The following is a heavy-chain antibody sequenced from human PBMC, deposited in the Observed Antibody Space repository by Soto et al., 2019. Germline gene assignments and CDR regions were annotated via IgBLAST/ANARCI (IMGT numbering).Heavy chain of an antibody. V-gene: IGHV1-18*04. CDR2: ISAYNGNT. D-gene: IGHD2-8*01. CDR3: ARKLVYGYNWFDP. CDR1: GYTFTRYG. Sequence: VASVKVSCKASGYTFTRYGISWVRQAPGQGLEWMGWISAYNGNTNYAQKFQGRVTMTTDTSTSTAYMELRSLRSDDTAVYYCARKLVYGYNWFDPWGQGTLVTVSS. J-gene: IGHJ5*02.